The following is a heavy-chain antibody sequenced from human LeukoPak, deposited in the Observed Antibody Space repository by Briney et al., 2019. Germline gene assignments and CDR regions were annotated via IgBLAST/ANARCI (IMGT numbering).Heavy chain of an antibody. CDR3: ITASDRYSLGSFAFDI. J-gene: IGHJ3*02. CDR1: GFTFSKAW. CDR2: IKSKTDGGTI. Sequence: GGPLRLSCAASGFTFSKAWMSWVRQAAGKGLEWVGRIKSKTDGGTIDCAAPVKGRFTISRDDSKNMLWLQMNSLKTEDTAVYYCITASDRYSLGSFAFDIWGQGTMLTVSS. V-gene: IGHV3-15*01. D-gene: IGHD5-12*01.